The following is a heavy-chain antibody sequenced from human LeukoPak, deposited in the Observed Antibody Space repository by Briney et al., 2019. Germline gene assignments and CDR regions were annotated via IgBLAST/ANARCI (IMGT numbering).Heavy chain of an antibody. CDR2: LNAGNGNT. Sequence: ASVKVSCKASGYTFTVYTMHWVRQAPGQRLEWMGWLNAGNGNTKYSQKIQGRVTITRDTSASTAYMELSSLRSEDTAVYYCARWVGYSFDYWGQGTLVTVSS. D-gene: IGHD5-18*01. V-gene: IGHV1-3*01. CDR1: GYTFTVYT. J-gene: IGHJ4*02. CDR3: ARWVGYSFDY.